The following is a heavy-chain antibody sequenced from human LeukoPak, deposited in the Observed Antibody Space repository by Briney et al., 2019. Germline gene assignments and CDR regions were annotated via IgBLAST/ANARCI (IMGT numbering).Heavy chain of an antibody. Sequence: SETLSLTCTVSGGSISSYYWSWIRQPAGKGLEWIGRIYTSGSTNYNPSLKSRVTMSVDTSKNQFSLKLSSVTAADTAVYYCARVYDFWSGYPYFDYWGQGALVTVSS. J-gene: IGHJ4*02. CDR1: GGSISSYY. CDR2: IYTSGST. CDR3: ARVYDFWSGYPYFDY. V-gene: IGHV4-4*07. D-gene: IGHD3-3*01.